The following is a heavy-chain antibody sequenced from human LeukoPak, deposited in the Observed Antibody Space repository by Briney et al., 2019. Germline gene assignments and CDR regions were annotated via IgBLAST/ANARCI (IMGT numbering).Heavy chain of an antibody. CDR1: GFTFTSYW. J-gene: IGHJ4*02. CDR3: VKPYYYSSGSFN. Sequence: PGGSLRLSCSASGFTFTSYWMNWVRQAPGKGLEWVANINQDESEEYYVDSVKGRFTISRDNAKNSLFLQMHSLRAEDTAIYYCVKPYYYSSGSFNWGQGTLLTVSS. V-gene: IGHV3-7*01. CDR2: INQDESEE. D-gene: IGHD3-10*01.